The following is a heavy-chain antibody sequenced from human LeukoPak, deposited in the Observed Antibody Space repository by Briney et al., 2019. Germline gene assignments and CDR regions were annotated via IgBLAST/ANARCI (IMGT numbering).Heavy chain of an antibody. D-gene: IGHD3-3*01. Sequence: SETLSLTCTVSGGSISSSSYYWSWIRQPPGKGLEWIGYIYYSGSTNYNPSLKSRVTISVDTSKNQFSLKLSSVTAADTAVYYCARGGKYDFWSGYFYDYWGQGTLVTVSS. V-gene: IGHV4-61*01. CDR1: GGSISSSSYY. CDR2: IYYSGST. CDR3: ARGGKYDFWSGYFYDY. J-gene: IGHJ4*02.